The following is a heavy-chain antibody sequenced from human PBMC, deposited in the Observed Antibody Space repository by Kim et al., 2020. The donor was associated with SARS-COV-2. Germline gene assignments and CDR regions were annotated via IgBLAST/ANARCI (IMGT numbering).Heavy chain of an antibody. CDR2: IIPIFGTA. V-gene: IGHV1-69*13. D-gene: IGHD5-12*01. CDR1: GGTFSSYA. J-gene: IGHJ5*02. CDR3: ARAPHRIRDGYNHRVNWFDP. Sequence: SVKVSCKASGGTFSSYAISWVRQAPGQGLEWMGGIIPIFGTANYAQKFQGRVTITADESTSTAYMELSSLRSEDTAEYYCARAPHRIRDGYNHRVNWFDPWGQGTLVTVSS.